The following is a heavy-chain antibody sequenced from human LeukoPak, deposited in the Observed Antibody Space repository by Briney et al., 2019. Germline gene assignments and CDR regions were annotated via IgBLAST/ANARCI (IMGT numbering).Heavy chain of an antibody. V-gene: IGHV3-30*18. CDR1: GFTFSSYG. CDR2: ISYDGSNK. Sequence: GGSLRLSCAASGFTFSSYGMHWVRPAPGKGLEWVAVISYDGSNKYYADSVKGRFTISRDNSKNTLYLQMNSLRAEDTAVYYCAKALRGYCSGGSCYPDYWGQGTLVTVSS. J-gene: IGHJ4*02. CDR3: AKALRGYCSGGSCYPDY. D-gene: IGHD2-15*01.